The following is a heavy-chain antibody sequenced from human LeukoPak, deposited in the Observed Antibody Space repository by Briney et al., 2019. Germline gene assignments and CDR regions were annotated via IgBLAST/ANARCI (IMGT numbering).Heavy chain of an antibody. CDR2: ISSNGGST. CDR1: GFTFSSYA. V-gene: IGHV3-64*01. J-gene: IGHJ4*02. Sequence: GGSLRLSCVASGFTFSSYAMHWVRQAPGKGLEYVSAISSNGGSTYYANSVKGRFTISRDNSKNTLYLQMGSLRAEDMAVYYCALSAGANQPFDYWGQGTLVTVSS. D-gene: IGHD1-1*01. CDR3: ALSAGANQPFDY.